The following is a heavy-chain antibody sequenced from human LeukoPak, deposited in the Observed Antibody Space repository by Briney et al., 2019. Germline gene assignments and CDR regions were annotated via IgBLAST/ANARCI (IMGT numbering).Heavy chain of an antibody. J-gene: IGHJ6*02. V-gene: IGHV4-59*08. CDR2: IYYSGST. CDR1: GDSITTYY. CDR3: ARQKWEQQGRDYYFNGLDV. D-gene: IGHD1/OR15-1a*01. Sequence: SETLSLTCTVSGDSITTYYWSWIRQPPGKGLEWIGYIYYSGSTNYNPSLKSRVTISVDTSKNQFSLKLSSVTAADTAVYYCARQKWEQQGRDYYFNGLDVWGPGTTVIVSS.